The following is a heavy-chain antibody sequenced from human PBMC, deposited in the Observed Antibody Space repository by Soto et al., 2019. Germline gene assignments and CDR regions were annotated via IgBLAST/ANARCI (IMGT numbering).Heavy chain of an antibody. D-gene: IGHD4-17*01. J-gene: IGHJ5*02. V-gene: IGHV3-33*01. CDR2: IWYDGSNK. CDR3: VHPRSTVQIPPT. Sequence: GGSLRLSCAGSGFTFSTHGMHWARQAPGKGLEWVAVIWYDGSNKFYSDSVKGRFTISRDNSKNTLYLQMSSLRAVDTAVYYCVHPRSTVQIPPTWGQGTLVTVSS. CDR1: GFTFSTHG.